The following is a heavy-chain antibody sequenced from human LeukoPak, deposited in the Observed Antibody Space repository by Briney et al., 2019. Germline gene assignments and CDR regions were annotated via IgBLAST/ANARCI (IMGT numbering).Heavy chain of an antibody. D-gene: IGHD6-19*01. Sequence: GGSLRLSCAASGFSVSSNYMSWVRQVPGTGLEWLSIIHSSGNTYYADSVKGRFTISRDNSQNTLFLQMNSLRVEDTAVYSCARVSLSSRDYFDFWGQGTLVIVSS. J-gene: IGHJ4*02. CDR2: IHSSGNT. V-gene: IGHV3-53*01. CDR3: ARVSLSSRDYFDF. CDR1: GFSVSSNY.